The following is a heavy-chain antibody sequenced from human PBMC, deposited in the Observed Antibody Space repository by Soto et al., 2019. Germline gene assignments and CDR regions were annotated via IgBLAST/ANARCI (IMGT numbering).Heavy chain of an antibody. J-gene: IGHJ6*02. D-gene: IGHD3-10*01. CDR1: GISVSSNY. V-gene: IGHV3-53*04. CDR3: ARDGPYYYASRMDV. CDR2: LHSGGDT. Sequence: EVQLVESGGGLVQPGASLRLSCAASGISVSSNYMTWVRQAPGKGLEWVSVLHSGGDTYYANSVKGRFTISRHDSTNTLFLQMNSLTADDTAVYYCARDGPYYYASRMDVWGQGTTVTVSS.